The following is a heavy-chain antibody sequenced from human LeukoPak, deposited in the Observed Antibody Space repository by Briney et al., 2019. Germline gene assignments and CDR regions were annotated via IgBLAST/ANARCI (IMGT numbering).Heavy chain of an antibody. Sequence: GGSLRLSCAASGFTISGYWMHWVRQAPGKGLEWVSGINWNGGSTGYADSVKGRFTISRDNAKNSLYLQMNSLRAEDTALYYCARVVTTVTTWFDYWGQGTLVTVSS. J-gene: IGHJ4*02. D-gene: IGHD4-17*01. CDR1: GFTISGYW. CDR2: INWNGGST. V-gene: IGHV3-20*04. CDR3: ARVVTTVTTWFDY.